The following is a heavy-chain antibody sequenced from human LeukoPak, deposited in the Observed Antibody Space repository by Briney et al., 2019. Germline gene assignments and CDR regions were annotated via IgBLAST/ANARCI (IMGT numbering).Heavy chain of an antibody. D-gene: IGHD3-3*01. J-gene: IGHJ5*02. V-gene: IGHV1-2*02. Sequence: GASVKVSCKASGYTFTVYYIHWLRQAPGQGLEWLGWINPNNGGTLYAQKFQGGVTMTRDTSISAVYMELNRLTADDTAVYYCARGPPPIWSGYHGWFDPWGQGTLVTVSS. CDR2: INPNNGGT. CDR1: GYTFTVYY. CDR3: ARGPPPIWSGYHGWFDP.